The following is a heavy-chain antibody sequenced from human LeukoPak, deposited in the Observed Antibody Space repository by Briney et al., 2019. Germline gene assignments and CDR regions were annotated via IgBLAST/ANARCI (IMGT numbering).Heavy chain of an antibody. CDR1: GGSISSYY. D-gene: IGHD5-24*01. CDR3: ARYPFDGYNYYFDY. V-gene: IGHV4-59*01. Sequence: SETLSLTCTVSGGSISSYYWSWFRQPPGKGLEWIGCIYYSGSTNYNPSLKSRVTISVDTSKNQFSLKLSSVTAADTAVYYCARYPFDGYNYYFDYWGRGTLVTVSS. J-gene: IGHJ4*02. CDR2: IYYSGST.